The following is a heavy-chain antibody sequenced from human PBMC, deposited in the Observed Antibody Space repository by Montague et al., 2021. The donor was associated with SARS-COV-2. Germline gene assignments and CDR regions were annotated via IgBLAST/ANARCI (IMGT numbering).Heavy chain of an antibody. CDR1: GDSITNHY. V-gene: IGHV4-4*07. CDR3: ARGTKRVFTYDYDSSGYASDY. CDR2: MHFTGKT. D-gene: IGHD3-22*01. Sequence: SETLSLTCSVSGDSITNHYWSWIRQPAGKGLEWIGRMHFTGKTNFSPFFSSRLTMSADTSMNQFSLKLSSVTVADTAVYYCARGTKRVFTYDYDSSGYASDYWGQGPLVTCST. J-gene: IGHJ4*02.